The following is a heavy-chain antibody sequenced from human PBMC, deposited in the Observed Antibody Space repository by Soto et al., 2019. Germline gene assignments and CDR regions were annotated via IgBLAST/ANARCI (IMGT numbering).Heavy chain of an antibody. D-gene: IGHD2-2*01. CDR1: GFTFSTYA. CDR3: AKDKGGRYCSRTSCLYSFDS. CDR2: ISDSGST. V-gene: IGHV3-23*01. J-gene: IGHJ4*02. Sequence: EVQLLESGGGLVQPGGSLRLSCTASGFTFSTYAMSWVRQAPGKGLEWVSTISDSGSTYYADSVKGRFTISRDNSKNTLYLEMNSLRAEDTAVYYCAKDKGGRYCSRTSCLYSFDSWGQGTLVTVSS.